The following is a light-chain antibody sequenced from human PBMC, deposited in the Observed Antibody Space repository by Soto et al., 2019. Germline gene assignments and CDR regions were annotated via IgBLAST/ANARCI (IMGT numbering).Light chain of an antibody. CDR2: GAS. J-gene: IGKJ5*01. CDR1: QSVSSN. CDR3: QQYSNWPPIT. V-gene: IGKV3-15*01. Sequence: IVLTQSPGTLSLSPWERATLSCRASQSVSSNLAWYQQKPGQAPRLLIYGASTRATGIPARFSGSGSGTEFTLTISSLQSEDFAVYYCQQYSNWPPITFGQGTRLEIK.